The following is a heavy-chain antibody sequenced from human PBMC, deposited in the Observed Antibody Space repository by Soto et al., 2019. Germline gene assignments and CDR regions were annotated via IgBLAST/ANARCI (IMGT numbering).Heavy chain of an antibody. Sequence: QVQLQESGPGLVKPSGTLSLTCAVSGGSISSSNCWSWVRQPPGQGLEWIGEIYHSGSNNYNPSLKSRVTISVDKSKNQFSLKLSSVTAADTAGYSCARTPWDGYTGYYFDYWGQGTLVTVSS. V-gene: IGHV4-4*02. CDR2: IYHSGSN. CDR3: ARTPWDGYTGYYFDY. J-gene: IGHJ4*02. CDR1: GGSISSSNC. D-gene: IGHD5-18*01.